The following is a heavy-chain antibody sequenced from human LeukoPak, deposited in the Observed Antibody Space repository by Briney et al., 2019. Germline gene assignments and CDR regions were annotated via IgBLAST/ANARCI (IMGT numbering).Heavy chain of an antibody. CDR2: IYPGDSDT. CDR1: GYSFTSYW. Sequence: GESLKISCKGSGYSFTSYWIGWVRQMPGKGLEWMGIIYPGDSDTRYSPSFQGQVTISADKSISTAYLQWSSLKASDTAMYYCARRADSSGRTPWTSDFDYWGQGTLVTVSS. J-gene: IGHJ4*02. V-gene: IGHV5-51*01. D-gene: IGHD6-19*01. CDR3: ARRADSSGRTPWTSDFDY.